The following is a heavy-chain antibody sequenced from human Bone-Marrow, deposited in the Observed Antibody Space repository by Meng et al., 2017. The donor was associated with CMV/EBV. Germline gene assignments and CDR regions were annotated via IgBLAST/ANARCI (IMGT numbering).Heavy chain of an antibody. CDR2: IRYDGSNK. V-gene: IGHV3-30*02. D-gene: IGHD3/OR15-3a*01. CDR1: GFTFSSYG. CDR3: VSGLDPPFDN. J-gene: IGHJ4*02. Sequence: GESLKISCAASGFTFSSYGMHWVRQAPGKGLEWVAFIRYDGSNKYYADSVKGRFTISRDNADNSLFLQMNSLRADDTAIYYCVSGLDPPFDNWGQGILVTVSS.